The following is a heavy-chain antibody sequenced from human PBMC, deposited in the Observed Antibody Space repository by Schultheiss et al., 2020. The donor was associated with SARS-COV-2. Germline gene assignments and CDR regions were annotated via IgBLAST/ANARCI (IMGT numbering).Heavy chain of an antibody. D-gene: IGHD3-22*01. CDR3: AKSPLIGPRPDNYYYYYGMDV. CDR2: INVGNGNT. J-gene: IGHJ6*02. Sequence: ASVKVSCKASGYTFSSYAIHWVRQAPGLGLEWMGWINVGNGNTKYSQKFQGRVAMTTDTSTTTAYMELRSLRSEDTAVYYCAKSPLIGPRPDNYYYYYGMDVWGQGTTVTVSS. CDR1: GYTFSSYA. V-gene: IGHV1-3*01.